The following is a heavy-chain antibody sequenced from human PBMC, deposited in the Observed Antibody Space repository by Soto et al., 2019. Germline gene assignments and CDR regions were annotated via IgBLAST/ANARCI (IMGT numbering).Heavy chain of an antibody. V-gene: IGHV4-39*01. CDR1: GGSISSSSYY. J-gene: IGHJ6*03. Sequence: PSETLSLTCTVSGGSISSSSYYWGWIRQPPGKGLEWIGSIYYSGSTYYNTSLKSRVTISVDTSKNQFSLKLSSVTAADTAVYYCARHLPGSYCSSTSCYAYYYMDVWGKGTTVTVSS. D-gene: IGHD2-2*01. CDR2: IYYSGST. CDR3: ARHLPGSYCSSTSCYAYYYMDV.